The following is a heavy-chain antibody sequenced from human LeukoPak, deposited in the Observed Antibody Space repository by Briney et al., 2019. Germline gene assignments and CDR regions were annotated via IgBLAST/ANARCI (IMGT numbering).Heavy chain of an antibody. Sequence: PGRSLRHSCAASGFNLEDYAMHWVGDGPGKGLEWVAGISWNSGSIRYAHSVQGRFTISRDNAKNSLYLQMNTLRAEDMALYYCPKGFIVSYGFDDAFDIWGQGTMVTVSS. CDR2: ISWNSGSI. V-gene: IGHV3-9*03. CDR1: GFNLEDYA. D-gene: IGHD5-18*01. CDR3: PKGFIVSYGFDDAFDI. J-gene: IGHJ3*02.